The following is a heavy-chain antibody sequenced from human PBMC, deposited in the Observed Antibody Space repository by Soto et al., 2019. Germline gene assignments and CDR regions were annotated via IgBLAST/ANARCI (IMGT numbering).Heavy chain of an antibody. CDR3: ARDTSESNAKNGMDV. D-gene: IGHD6-19*01. Sequence: GASVQVSFKASGYTFTSYDINWVRQATGQGLEWMGRMNPNSGNTGYAQKFQGRVTMTRNTSISTAYMELSSLRSEDTAVYYCARDTSESNAKNGMDVWGQGTTVTVSS. V-gene: IGHV1-8*01. CDR1: GYTFTSYD. CDR2: MNPNSGNT. J-gene: IGHJ6*02.